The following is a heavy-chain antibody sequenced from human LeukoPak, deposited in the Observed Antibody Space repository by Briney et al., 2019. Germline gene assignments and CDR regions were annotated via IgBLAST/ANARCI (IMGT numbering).Heavy chain of an antibody. J-gene: IGHJ4*02. CDR3: VRGGSGSGSLDY. CDR2: ISISGDTT. V-gene: IGHV3-23*01. Sequence: GGSLRLSCGASGFTFSSHAMTWVRQAPGKGLEWVSAISISGDTTYYADAVKGRFTISRDNSKNTVYLQMNSLRAEETAVYYCVRGGSGSGSLDYWGQGTLVTVSS. D-gene: IGHD3-10*01. CDR1: GFTFSSHA.